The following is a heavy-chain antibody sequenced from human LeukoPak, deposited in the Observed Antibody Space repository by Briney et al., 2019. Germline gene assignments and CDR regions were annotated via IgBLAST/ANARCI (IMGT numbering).Heavy chain of an antibody. CDR2: IIPIFGTA. CDR3: ARGYCTNGVCYTGPYYFDY. J-gene: IGHJ4*02. D-gene: IGHD2-8*01. Sequence: PRASVKVSXKASGGTFSSYAISWVRQAPGQGLEWMGGIIPIFGTANYAQKFQGRVTITADESTSTAYMELSSLRSEDTAVYYCARGYCTNGVCYTGPYYFDYWGQGTLVTVSS. V-gene: IGHV1-69*01. CDR1: GGTFSSYA.